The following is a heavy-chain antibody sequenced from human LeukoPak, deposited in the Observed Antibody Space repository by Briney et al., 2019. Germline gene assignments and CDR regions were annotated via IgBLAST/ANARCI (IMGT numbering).Heavy chain of an antibody. CDR3: AGGSRSDRQGS. V-gene: IGHV3-21*01. CDR2: ISGSSDYI. Sequence: GGSLRLSCAASGFIFSTYSMNWVRQAPGKGLEWVSSISGSSDYIYYADSVKGRFTISRDNAKNSLYLQMNTLRAEDTAVYYCAGGSRSDRQGSWGQGILVTVSS. CDR1: GFIFSTYS. J-gene: IGHJ5*02.